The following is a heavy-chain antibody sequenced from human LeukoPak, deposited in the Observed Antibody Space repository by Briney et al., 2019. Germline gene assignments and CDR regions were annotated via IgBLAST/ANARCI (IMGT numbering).Heavy chain of an antibody. J-gene: IGHJ4*02. CDR3: ARESSFRGYSGYGHFDY. CDR2: ISYDGSNK. D-gene: IGHD5-12*01. Sequence: PGGSLRLSCAASGFTFSSYAMHWVRQAPGKGLEWVAVISYDGSNKYYADSVKGRFTISRDNSKNTLYLQMNSLRAEDTAVYYCARESSFRGYSGYGHFDYWGQGTLVTVSS. CDR1: GFTFSSYA. V-gene: IGHV3-30*04.